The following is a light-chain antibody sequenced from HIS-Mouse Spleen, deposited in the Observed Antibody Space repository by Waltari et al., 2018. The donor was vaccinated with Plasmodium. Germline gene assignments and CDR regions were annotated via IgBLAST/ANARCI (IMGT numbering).Light chain of an antibody. CDR2: GAS. J-gene: IGKJ3*01. CDR3: QQYNNWSFT. CDR1: QSVSSN. Sequence: EIVMTQSPATLSVSPGERATLSCRASQSVSSNLAWYQQKPGQAPRLLIYGASTRATGIPARFSGSGSGTKYTLTISSLQSEDFAVYYCQQYNNWSFTFGPGTKVDI. V-gene: IGKV3-15*01.